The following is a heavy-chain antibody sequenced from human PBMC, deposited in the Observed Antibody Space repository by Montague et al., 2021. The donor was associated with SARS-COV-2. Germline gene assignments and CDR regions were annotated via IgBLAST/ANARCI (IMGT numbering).Heavy chain of an antibody. Sequence: SETLSLTCEVSGGSMSGYYWTWIGQSPGKGLEWIGYVHYTGSTKYNPSLKTRVSLSLDTPKNHFSLHLSSVTAADTAIYFCARAQNTCFIANCVNYFDVWGLGALVTVSS. CDR2: VHYTGST. V-gene: IGHV4-59*01. CDR3: ARAQNTCFIANCVNYFDV. J-gene: IGHJ4*02. CDR1: GGSMSGYY. D-gene: IGHD1-1*01.